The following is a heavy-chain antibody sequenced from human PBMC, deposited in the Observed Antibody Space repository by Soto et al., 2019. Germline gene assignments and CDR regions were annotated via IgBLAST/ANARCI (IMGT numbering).Heavy chain of an antibody. CDR2: IYYSGST. J-gene: IGHJ5*02. CDR1: GGSISSYY. D-gene: IGHD2-21*02. Sequence: PSDTPSLTCTVSGGSISSYYWSWIRQPPGKGLEWIGYIYYSGSTNYNPSLKSRVTISVDTSKNQFSLKLSSVTAADTAVYYCARDVSGDTVFWFDPWGRGTLVTVSS. CDR3: ARDVSGDTVFWFDP. V-gene: IGHV4-59*01.